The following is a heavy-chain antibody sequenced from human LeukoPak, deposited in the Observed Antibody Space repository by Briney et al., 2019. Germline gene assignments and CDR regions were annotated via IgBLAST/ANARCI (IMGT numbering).Heavy chain of an antibody. CDR3: AKDFVVVPAAAGSYFDY. Sequence: GGSLRLSCAASGFTFSSYAMSWVRQAPGKGLEWVSAISGSGGSTYYADSVKGRFTISRDNSKNTLYPQMNSLRAEDTAVYYCAKDFVVVPAAAGSYFDYWGQGTLVTVSS. CDR1: GFTFSSYA. CDR2: ISGSGGST. D-gene: IGHD2-2*01. V-gene: IGHV3-23*01. J-gene: IGHJ4*02.